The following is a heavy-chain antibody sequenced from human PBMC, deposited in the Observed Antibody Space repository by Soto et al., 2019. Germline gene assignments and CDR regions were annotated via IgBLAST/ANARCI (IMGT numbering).Heavy chain of an antibody. CDR1: GFIFSSYA. CDR3: AKFFVAGTRGYFDS. D-gene: IGHD6-19*01. CDR2: ISASGDNA. Sequence: GGSLRLSCTASGFIFSSYAMSWVRQAPGKGLEWVSAISASGDNAYYADSVKGRFTISRDRSKSLYLQMKSLGAEDTTIYYCAKFFVAGTRGYFDSWGQGTLVTVSS. V-gene: IGHV3-23*01. J-gene: IGHJ4*02.